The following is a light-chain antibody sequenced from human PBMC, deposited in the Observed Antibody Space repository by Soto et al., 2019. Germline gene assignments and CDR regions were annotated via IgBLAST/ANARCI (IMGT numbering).Light chain of an antibody. V-gene: IGLV7-46*01. CDR2: DTN. J-gene: IGLJ2*01. CDR1: TGAVTTGHY. Sequence: QAVVTQEPSLTVSPGGTVTLTCGSNTGAVTTGHYPYWFQQKPGQAPRTLIYDTNNKHSWTPARFSGSLLGGKAALTLSGAQPEDEADYYCLLSYRGVGVFGGGTXXTVL. CDR3: LLSYRGVGV.